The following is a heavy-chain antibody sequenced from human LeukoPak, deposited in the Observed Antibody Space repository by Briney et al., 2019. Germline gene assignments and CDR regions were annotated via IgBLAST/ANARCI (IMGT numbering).Heavy chain of an antibody. CDR3: ARKYPDHWFDP. J-gene: IGHJ5*02. V-gene: IGHV4-30-4*01. D-gene: IGHD6-6*01. CDR2: IFYLGST. CDR1: GGSISSGNFY. Sequence: ASETLSLTCTVSGGSISSGNFYWSWIRQPPGKGLEWIGYIFYLGSTYYNLSLKSRVTMSVDTSKNQSSLILRSVTAADTAVYYCARKYPDHWFDPWGQGTLVTVSS.